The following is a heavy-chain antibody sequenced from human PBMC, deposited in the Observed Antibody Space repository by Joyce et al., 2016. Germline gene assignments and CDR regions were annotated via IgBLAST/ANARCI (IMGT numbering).Heavy chain of an antibody. Sequence: EVQLVESGGRLVQPGGSLRLSCAASGFMFSSYWMIWVRQAPGKGLEWGANINQDGSEKNYVDSVKGRFTISRDNAKKSLYLQMNSLRAKDTAVYYCAREARMQLTYYYFGLDVWGQGTTVVVSS. CDR3: AREARMQLTYYYFGLDV. J-gene: IGHJ6*02. D-gene: IGHD5-18*01. CDR1: GFMFSSYW. V-gene: IGHV3-7*01. CDR2: INQDGSEK.